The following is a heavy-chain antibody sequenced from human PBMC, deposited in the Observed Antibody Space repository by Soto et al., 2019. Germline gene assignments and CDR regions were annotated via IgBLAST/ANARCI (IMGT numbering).Heavy chain of an antibody. V-gene: IGHV3-23*01. Sequence: GGSLRLSCAASGFTFSSYAMSWVRQAPGKGLEWVSAISGSGGSTYYADSVKGRFTISRDNSKNTLYLQMNSLRAEDTAVYYCAKVANYYDSSGPDKAVDIWGQGTMVTVS. CDR3: AKVANYYDSSGPDKAVDI. CDR2: ISGSGGST. CDR1: GFTFSSYA. J-gene: IGHJ3*02. D-gene: IGHD3-22*01.